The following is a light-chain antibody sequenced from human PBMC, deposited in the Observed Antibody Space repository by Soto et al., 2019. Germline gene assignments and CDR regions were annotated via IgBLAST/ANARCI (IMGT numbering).Light chain of an antibody. J-gene: IGLJ2*01. Sequence: QSALTQPASVSGSPGQSITISCTGTSSDVGGYNYVPWYQQHPGKAPKLMIYDVSNRPSGASNRFSGSKSGNTASLTISGLQAEDEADYYCSSYTSSSTLGVVFGGGTKLTVL. CDR2: DVS. CDR1: SSDVGGYNY. V-gene: IGLV2-14*01. CDR3: SSYTSSSTLGVV.